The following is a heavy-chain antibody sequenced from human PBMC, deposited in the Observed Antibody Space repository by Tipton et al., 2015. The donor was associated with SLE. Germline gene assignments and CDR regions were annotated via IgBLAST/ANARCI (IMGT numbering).Heavy chain of an antibody. CDR2: IYSSGST. Sequence: TLSLTCTVSGGSISSYYWSWIRQPPGKGLEWIGYIYSSGSTSYNPSLKSRVTMSIDTSENHFSLKLTSVTAADTAVYYCARGGSPFDYWGQGTLVTVSS. CDR3: ARGGSPFDY. CDR1: GGSISSYY. D-gene: IGHD3-10*01. V-gene: IGHV4-4*08. J-gene: IGHJ4*02.